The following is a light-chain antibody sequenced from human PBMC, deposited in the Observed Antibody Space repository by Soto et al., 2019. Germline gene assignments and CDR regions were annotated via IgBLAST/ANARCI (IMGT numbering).Light chain of an antibody. CDR3: QQLNSYPRT. Sequence: IQLTQSPSSLSASVGDRVTITCRASQGISSYLAWYQQKPGKAPKLLIYAASTLQSGVPSRFSGSGSGKDFTLTISSLQPEDYATHYYQQLNSYPRTSGQGTKVEIX. CDR2: AAS. J-gene: IGKJ1*01. V-gene: IGKV1-9*01. CDR1: QGISSY.